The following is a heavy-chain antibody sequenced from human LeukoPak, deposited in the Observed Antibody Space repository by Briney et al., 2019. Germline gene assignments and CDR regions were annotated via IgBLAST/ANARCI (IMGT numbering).Heavy chain of an antibody. Sequence: TSETLSLTCSVSGGSISSSTYYWGWIRQPPGKGLEWIATIYYSGSTYYSPSLKSRVTISVDTSKNQFSLKLSSVTAADTAVYYCARAVWFLTVAGGTREFDYWGQGTLVTVSS. V-gene: IGHV4-39*01. J-gene: IGHJ4*02. CDR1: GGSISSSTYY. CDR3: ARAVWFLTVAGGTREFDY. D-gene: IGHD6-19*01. CDR2: IYYSGST.